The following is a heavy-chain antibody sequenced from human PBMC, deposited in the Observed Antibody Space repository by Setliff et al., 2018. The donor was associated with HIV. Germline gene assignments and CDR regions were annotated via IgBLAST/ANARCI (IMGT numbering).Heavy chain of an antibody. CDR2: INPYSGGT. CDR3: AKTSPKDGYSSDF. V-gene: IGHV1-2*02. CDR1: GYTFTGNSDYY. D-gene: IGHD4-4*01. Sequence: GASVKVSCKASGYTFTGNSDYYLHWVRQAPGQGPEWMGWINPYSGGTLYAQKFHGRVTMTTDTSTNTAYMELSSLGSDDTAVYYCAKTSPKDGYSSDFWGQGTPVTVSS. J-gene: IGHJ4*02.